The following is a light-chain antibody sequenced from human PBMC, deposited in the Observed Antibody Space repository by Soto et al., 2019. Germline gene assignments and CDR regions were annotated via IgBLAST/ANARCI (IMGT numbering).Light chain of an antibody. CDR1: QSSSIW. CDR2: KAS. V-gene: IGKV1-5*03. Sequence: DIQVTQSPSTLSASVGDRVTITCRASQSSSIWLAWYQQKPGRAPKFLIYKASDLENGVPSRFSGSGSGTEFALTISSLQPDDFATYYCQQYDSYPLTFGGGTKVDIK. J-gene: IGKJ4*01. CDR3: QQYDSYPLT.